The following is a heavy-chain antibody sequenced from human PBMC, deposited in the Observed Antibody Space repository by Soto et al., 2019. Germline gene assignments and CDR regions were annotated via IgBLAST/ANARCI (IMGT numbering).Heavy chain of an antibody. CDR2: IIPIFGTA. D-gene: IGHD5-12*01. Sequence: SVKVSCKASGGTFSSYAISWVRQAPGQGLEWMGGIIPIFGTANYAQKFQGRVTITADESTSTAYMELSSLRSEDTAVYYCARDSIVATISPYYYSGMDVWGQGTTVTVSS. CDR1: GGTFSSYA. V-gene: IGHV1-69*13. CDR3: ARDSIVATISPYYYSGMDV. J-gene: IGHJ6*02.